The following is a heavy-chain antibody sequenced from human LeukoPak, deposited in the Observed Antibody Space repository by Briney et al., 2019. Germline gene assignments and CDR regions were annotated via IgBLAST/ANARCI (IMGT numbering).Heavy chain of an antibody. CDR3: ARLGQWLIGFDI. Sequence: SQTLSLTCAISGDSVSSNSAAWNWIRQSPSRGLEWLGRTYYRSKWYNDYAVSVKSRITINPDTSKNQFSLKLSSVTAADTAVYYCARLGQWLIGFDIWGQGTMVTVSS. J-gene: IGHJ3*02. CDR1: GDSVSSNSAA. CDR2: TYYRSKWYN. V-gene: IGHV6-1*01. D-gene: IGHD6-19*01.